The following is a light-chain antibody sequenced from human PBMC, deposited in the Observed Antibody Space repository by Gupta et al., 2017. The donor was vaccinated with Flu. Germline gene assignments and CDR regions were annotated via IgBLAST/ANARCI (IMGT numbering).Light chain of an antibody. J-gene: IGLJ2*01. V-gene: IGLV7-46*01. CDR1: TGAVTSDHF. Sequence: QAVVTQEPSLTVSPGGTVTLTCGSSTGAVTSDHFPYWFQQKPGQAPRTLIYDTSRKHSWTPARFSGSLPGGNAALXLXGAQPEXEADYYCLLYYSGARVFGGGTKLTVL. CDR2: DTS. CDR3: LLYYSGARV.